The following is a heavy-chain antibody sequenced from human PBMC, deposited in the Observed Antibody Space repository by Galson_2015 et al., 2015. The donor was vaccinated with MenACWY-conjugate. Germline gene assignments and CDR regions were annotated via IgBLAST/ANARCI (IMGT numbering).Heavy chain of an antibody. J-gene: IGHJ4*02. CDR2: VGRGGGST. Sequence: SLRLSCAASGFRFSSYNMNWARQAPGKGLQWVAGVGRGGGSTYYTDPVRGRFTISRDNSKNTLDLQMDSLRVEDTAVYYCAKVIYGARYYFEHWGQGSLVIVTS. CDR3: AKVIYGARYYFEH. CDR1: GFRFSSYN. V-gene: IGHV3-23*01. D-gene: IGHD3/OR15-3a*01.